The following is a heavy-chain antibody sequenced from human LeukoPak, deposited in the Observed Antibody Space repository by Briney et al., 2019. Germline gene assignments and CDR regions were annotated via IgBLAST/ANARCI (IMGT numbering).Heavy chain of an antibody. CDR2: IYYSGST. Sequence: SQTLSLTCTVSGGSISSSNYYWGWIRQPPGKGLEWIRRIYYSGSTYYNPSLTSRVTMSVDTSKNQSSLKLSSVTAADTAVYYCARLYDDVWGSHRFGHALDICGQGTMATVSS. V-gene: IGHV4-39*07. CDR1: GGSISSSNYY. CDR3: ARLYDDVWGSHRFGHALDI. J-gene: IGHJ3*02. D-gene: IGHD3-16*02.